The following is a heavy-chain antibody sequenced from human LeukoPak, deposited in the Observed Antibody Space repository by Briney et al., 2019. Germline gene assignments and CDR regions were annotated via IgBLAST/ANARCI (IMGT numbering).Heavy chain of an antibody. CDR1: GFTFSNYE. J-gene: IGHJ3*02. Sequence: GGSLRLSCAASGFTFSNYEMNWVRQAPGKGLEWVSYISSSGSTKYYADSVKGRFTISRDNAKNSLYLQINSLRAEDTAVYYSATQGRSTMLGIWGQGTMVTVSS. V-gene: IGHV3-48*03. D-gene: IGHD2-2*01. CDR3: ATQGRSTMLGI. CDR2: ISSSGSTK.